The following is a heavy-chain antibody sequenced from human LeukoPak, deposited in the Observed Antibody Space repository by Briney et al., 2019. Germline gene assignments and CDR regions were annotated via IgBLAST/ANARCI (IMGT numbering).Heavy chain of an antibody. CDR1: GFTFSSYG. CDR2: ISYDGSNK. D-gene: IGHD6-19*01. Sequence: GRSLRLSCAASGFTFSSYGMHWVRQAPGKGLEWVAVISYDGSNKYYADSVKGRFTISRDNSKNTLYLQMNSLRAEDTAVYYCAKGRGWAEIDYRGQGTLVTVSS. J-gene: IGHJ4*02. CDR3: AKGRGWAEIDY. V-gene: IGHV3-30*18.